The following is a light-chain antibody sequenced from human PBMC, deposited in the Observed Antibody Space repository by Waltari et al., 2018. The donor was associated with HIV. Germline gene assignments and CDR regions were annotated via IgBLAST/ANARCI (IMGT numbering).Light chain of an antibody. CDR3: AAWDDSLNGVV. CDR2: TNN. J-gene: IGLJ3*02. CDR1: NSNIRSNT. V-gene: IGLV1-44*01. Sequence: QSVLTQPPSASGTPGQRVTIPCSGSNSNIRSNTVTWYQQLPGTAPKLLIYTNNQRPSGVPDRFSGSKSGTSASLAISRLQSEDEADYYCAAWDDSLNGVVFGGGTRLTVL.